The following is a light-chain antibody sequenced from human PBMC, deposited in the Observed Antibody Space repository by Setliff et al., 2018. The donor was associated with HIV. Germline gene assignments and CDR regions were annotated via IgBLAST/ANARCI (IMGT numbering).Light chain of an antibody. Sequence: ALTQPASVSGSPGQSITFSCTGTSGDVGTYNYVTWYQHHPGKAPKLLIYEVSSRPSGVSNRFSGSKSGNTASLTISGLQAGDEADYYCASYTTTNTWVLGGGTK. V-gene: IGLV2-14*01. J-gene: IGLJ3*02. CDR1: SGDVGTYNY. CDR2: EVS. CDR3: ASYTTTNTWV.